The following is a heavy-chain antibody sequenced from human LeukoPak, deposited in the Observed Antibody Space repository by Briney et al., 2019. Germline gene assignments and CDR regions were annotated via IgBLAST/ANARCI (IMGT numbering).Heavy chain of an antibody. D-gene: IGHD5-24*01. V-gene: IGHV1-69*04. CDR2: IIPILGIA. CDR1: GGTFSSYA. J-gene: IGHJ4*02. CDR3: ARVMSRDGYKLDY. Sequence: SVKVSCKASGGTFSSYAISWVRQAPGQGLEWMGRIIPILGIANYAQKFQGRVTITADKSTSTVYMELSSLRSEDTAVYYCARVMSRDGYKLDYWGQGTLVTVSS.